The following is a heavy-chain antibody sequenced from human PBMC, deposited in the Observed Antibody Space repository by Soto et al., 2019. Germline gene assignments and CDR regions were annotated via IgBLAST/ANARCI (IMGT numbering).Heavy chain of an antibody. D-gene: IGHD6-6*01. Sequence: GGSLRLSCAASGFTFSSYGMNWVRQAPGKGLEWVAVISYGGSNKYYADSVKGRFTISRDNSKNTLYLQMNSLRAEDTAVYYCAKGPFKAARLPQIDYWGQGTLVTVSS. CDR2: ISYGGSNK. CDR1: GFTFSSYG. J-gene: IGHJ4*02. V-gene: IGHV3-30*18. CDR3: AKGPFKAARLPQIDY.